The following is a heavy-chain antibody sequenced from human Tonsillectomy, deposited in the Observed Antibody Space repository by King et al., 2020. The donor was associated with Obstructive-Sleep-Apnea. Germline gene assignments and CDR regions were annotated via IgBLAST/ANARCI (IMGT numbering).Heavy chain of an antibody. CDR2: ISYDGSNK. CDR3: AREEDYYDSSGYYYYFDY. Sequence: VQLVESGGGVVQPGRSLRLSCAASGFTFSSFAMHWVRQAPGKGLEGVAGISYDGSNKYYADSVKGRFTISRDNSKNTLYLQMNSLRAEDTAVYYCAREEDYYDSSGYYYYFDYWGQGTLVTVSS. J-gene: IGHJ4*02. D-gene: IGHD3-22*01. V-gene: IGHV3-30*04. CDR1: GFTFSSFA.